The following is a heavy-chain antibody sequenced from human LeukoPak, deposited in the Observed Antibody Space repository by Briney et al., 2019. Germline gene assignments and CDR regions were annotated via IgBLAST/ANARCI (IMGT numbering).Heavy chain of an antibody. CDR2: IRSKSNGGTT. D-gene: IGHD5-12*01. Sequence: GGSLRLSCAASGFTFSRHSINWVRQAPGKGLEWVGFIRSKSNGGTTHYAASVEGRFTISRDDSNSIAYLQMNSLKTEDTAVYYCVRDYRYAGHESVYWGQGTLVTVSS. CDR1: GFTFSRHS. CDR3: VRDYRYAGHESVY. V-gene: IGHV3-49*04. J-gene: IGHJ4*02.